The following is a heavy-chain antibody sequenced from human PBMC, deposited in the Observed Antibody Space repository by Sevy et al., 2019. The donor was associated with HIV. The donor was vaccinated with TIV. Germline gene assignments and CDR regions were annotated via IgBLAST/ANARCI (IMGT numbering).Heavy chain of an antibody. V-gene: IGHV3-23*01. CDR3: AKFGDYSRDFDY. CDR2: ISGSGGST. CDR1: GFTFSSYA. Sequence: GGSLRPSCAASGFTFSSYAMSWVRQAPGKGLEWVSAISGSGGSTYYADSVKGRFTISRDNSKNTLYLQMNSLRAEDTAVYYCAKFGDYSRDFDYWGQGTLVTVSS. D-gene: IGHD3-10*01. J-gene: IGHJ4*02.